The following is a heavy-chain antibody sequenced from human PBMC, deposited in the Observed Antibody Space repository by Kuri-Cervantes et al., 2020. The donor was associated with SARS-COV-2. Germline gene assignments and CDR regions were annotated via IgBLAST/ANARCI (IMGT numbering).Heavy chain of an antibody. CDR3: AIICGGSCYSIRDY. CDR2: MNPNSGNT. CDR1: GYTFTSYG. V-gene: IGHV1-8*03. Sequence: ASVKVSCKASGYTFTSYGINWVRQATGQGPEWMGWMNPNSGNTGYAQKFQGRVTITRNTSISTAYMELSSLRSEDTAVYYCAIICGGSCYSIRDYWGQGTLVTVSS. D-gene: IGHD2-15*01. J-gene: IGHJ4*02.